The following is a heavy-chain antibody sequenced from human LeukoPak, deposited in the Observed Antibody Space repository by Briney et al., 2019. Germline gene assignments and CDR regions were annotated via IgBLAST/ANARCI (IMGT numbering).Heavy chain of an antibody. V-gene: IGHV3-53*01. CDR2: IYSGGSA. CDR3: AGDTGGHYYNRD. Sequence: PGRSLRLSCAVSGFTVSSSYMSWVRQAPGKGLEWVSVIYSGGSAYYADSVKGRFTLSRDSSKNTLYLRMNSLRAEDTAMYYCAGDTGGHYYNRDWGQGTLVTVPS. J-gene: IGHJ4*02. CDR1: GFTVSSSY. D-gene: IGHD2-8*02.